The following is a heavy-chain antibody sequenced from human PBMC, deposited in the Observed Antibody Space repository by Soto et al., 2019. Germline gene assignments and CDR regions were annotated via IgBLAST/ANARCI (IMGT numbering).Heavy chain of an antibody. CDR3: ARWRTRSNWDPPGY. D-gene: IGHD1-1*01. CDR2: INWSGDSI. CDR1: GFIFSSYD. Sequence: GGSLRLSCAASGFIFSSYDMNWVRQAPGKGLEWVSCINWSGDSIGYADSVKGRFTISRDKAKNSLFLQMNSLRAEDTALYYCARWRTRSNWDPPGYWGQGTLVTVSS. V-gene: IGHV3-20*04. J-gene: IGHJ4*02.